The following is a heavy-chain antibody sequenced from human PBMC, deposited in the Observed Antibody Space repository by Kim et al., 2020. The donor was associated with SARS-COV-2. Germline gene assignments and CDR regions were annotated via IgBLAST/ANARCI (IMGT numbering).Heavy chain of an antibody. V-gene: IGHV3-21*01. D-gene: IGHD5-18*01. CDR3: ARARQIRGYSYSYYYYGMDV. J-gene: IGHJ6*02. CDR2: ISSSSSYI. CDR1: GFTFSSYS. Sequence: GGSLRLSCAASGFTFSSYSMNWVRQAPGKGLEWVSSISSSSSYIYYADSVKGRFTISRDNAKNSLYLQMNSLRAEDTAVYYCARARQIRGYSYSYYYYGMDVWGQGTTVTVSS.